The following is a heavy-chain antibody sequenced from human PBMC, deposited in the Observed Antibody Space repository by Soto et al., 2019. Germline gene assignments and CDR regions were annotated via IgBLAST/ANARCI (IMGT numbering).Heavy chain of an antibody. J-gene: IGHJ4*02. CDR3: ARVSELRYPNYFDY. V-gene: IGHV4-4*02. D-gene: IGHD1-7*01. CDR1: GGSISSSNW. CDR2: IYHSGST. Sequence: PSETLSLTCAVSGGSISSSNWWSWVRQPPGKGLEWIGEIYHSGSTNYNPSLKSRVTISVDKSKNQFSLKLSSVTAADTAVYYCARVSELRYPNYFDYWGQGTLVTVSS.